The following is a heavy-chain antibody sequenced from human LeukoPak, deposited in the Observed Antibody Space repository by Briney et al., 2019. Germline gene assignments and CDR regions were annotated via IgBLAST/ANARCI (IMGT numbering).Heavy chain of an antibody. CDR2: INHSGST. CDR3: ARDLYSSRTNDAFVI. D-gene: IGHD6-13*01. Sequence: SETLSLTCAVYGGSFSGYYWSWIRQPPGKGLEWIGEINHSGSTNYNPSLKSRVTISVDTSKNQFSLKLSSVTAADTAVYYCARDLYSSRTNDAFVIWGQGTMVTVSA. CDR1: GGSFSGYY. V-gene: IGHV4-34*01. J-gene: IGHJ3*02.